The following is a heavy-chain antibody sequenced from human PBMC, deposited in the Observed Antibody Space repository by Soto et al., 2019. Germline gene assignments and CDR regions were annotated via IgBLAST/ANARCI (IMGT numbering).Heavy chain of an antibody. Sequence: ASVKVSCKASGYTFISYAMHWVRQAPGQRLEWMGWINAGNGNTKYSQKFPGRVTITRDTSASTAYMALSSLRSEDTAVYYCARIITMVRGVIRPYVAFDIWGQGTMVTVSS. V-gene: IGHV1-3*01. CDR2: INAGNGNT. J-gene: IGHJ3*02. CDR1: GYTFISYA. D-gene: IGHD3-10*01. CDR3: ARIITMVRGVIRPYVAFDI.